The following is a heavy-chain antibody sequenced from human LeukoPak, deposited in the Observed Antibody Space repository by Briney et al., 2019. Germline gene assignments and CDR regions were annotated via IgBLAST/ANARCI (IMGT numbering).Heavy chain of an antibody. CDR2: INPNSGGT. CDR3: ARDPLTVSNDY. CDR1: GYIFTDYY. V-gene: IGHV1/OR15-1*02. D-gene: IGHD4-11*01. Sequence: GASVKVSCKASGYIFTDYYMHWVRQAPGQELGWMGRINPNSGGTNYAQKFQGRVTMTRDTSISTAYTELSSLRSDDTAVYYCARDPLTVSNDYWGQGTLVTVSS. J-gene: IGHJ4*02.